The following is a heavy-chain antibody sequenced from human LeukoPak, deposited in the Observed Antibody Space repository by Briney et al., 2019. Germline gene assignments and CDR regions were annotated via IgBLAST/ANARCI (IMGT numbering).Heavy chain of an antibody. V-gene: IGHV4-38-2*02. J-gene: IGHJ4*02. CDR1: GYSISSGYY. CDR2: IYHSGST. Sequence: SETLSLTCSVSGYSISSGYYWGCIRQPPGKGLEWIGSIYHSGSTYCNPSLKSRVSISVDTSKNQFSLKLSSVTAADTAVYYCARAKAKVPNVDYWGQGTLVTVSS. CDR3: ARAKAKVPNVDY. D-gene: IGHD1-1*01.